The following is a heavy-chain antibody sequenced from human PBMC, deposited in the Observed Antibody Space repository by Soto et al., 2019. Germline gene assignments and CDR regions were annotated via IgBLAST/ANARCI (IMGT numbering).Heavy chain of an antibody. CDR3: ARVGGNTFDR. Sequence: DPLSPTGSAFGVSAGKQIYHWSEIPWTRGKGMEWVGYMYYHGAPNYTPSLKSRVSISADRSKDHFSLNVTSVTAADTAIYYCARVGGNTFDRWGHGPLVTVSS. V-gene: IGHV4-61*03. CDR1: GVSAGKQIYH. D-gene: IGHD3-16*01. CDR2: MYYHGAP. J-gene: IGHJ4*01.